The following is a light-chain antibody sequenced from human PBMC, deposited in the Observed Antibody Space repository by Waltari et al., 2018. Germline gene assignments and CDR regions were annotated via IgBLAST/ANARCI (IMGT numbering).Light chain of an antibody. V-gene: IGLV2-8*01. J-gene: IGLJ2*01. CDR1: SSDVGGYNY. CDR3: SSYAGSNNYVL. CDR2: EVN. Sequence: QSALTQPPSASGSPGQSVTISCTGTSSDVGGYNYVSWYQQHPGKAPKLMIYEVNNRPSGVPDRVSGSKSGNTASLTVSGLQAEDEADYYCSSYAGSNNYVLFGGGTKLTVL.